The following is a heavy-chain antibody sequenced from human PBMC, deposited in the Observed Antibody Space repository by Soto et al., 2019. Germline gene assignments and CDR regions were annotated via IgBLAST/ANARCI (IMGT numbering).Heavy chain of an antibody. CDR2: IYPSGSP. CDR3: ARDRATGTFDP. CDR1: GGSISNYY. Sequence: SETLSLTCTVSGGSISNYYWSWIRQPAGKGLEWIGRIYPSGSPNYNPSLKSRVAMSVDTSKNHFSLRLSSVTAADTAVYYCARDRATGTFDPWGQGTLVT. J-gene: IGHJ5*02. V-gene: IGHV4-4*07.